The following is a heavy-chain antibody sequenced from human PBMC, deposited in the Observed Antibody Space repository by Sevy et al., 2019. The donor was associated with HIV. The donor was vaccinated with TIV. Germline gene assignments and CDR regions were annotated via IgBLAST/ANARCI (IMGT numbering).Heavy chain of an antibody. Sequence: GGSLRLSCAASGFTFSSYAMSWVRQAPGKGLEWVSAISGSGGSTYYADSVKGRFTISRDNSKNTLYLQMNSLRAEDTAVYYCAKEAGIQLWSLYYYDYYMDVWGKGTTVTVSS. CDR3: AKEAGIQLWSLYYYDYYMDV. CDR2: ISGSGGST. J-gene: IGHJ6*03. V-gene: IGHV3-23*01. CDR1: GFTFSSYA. D-gene: IGHD5-18*01.